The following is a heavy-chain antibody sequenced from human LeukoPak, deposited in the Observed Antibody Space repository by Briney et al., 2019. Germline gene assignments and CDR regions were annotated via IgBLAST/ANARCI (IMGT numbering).Heavy chain of an antibody. Sequence: GGSLRLSCAASGFTFDDYAMHWVRQAPGKGLEWVSIISGDGGSTYYADSVKGRFTISRDNSKNSLYLQMNSLRTEDTALYYCAKDSYSYGHDRYGMDVWGQGTTVTVSS. CDR1: GFTFDDYA. CDR2: ISGDGGST. J-gene: IGHJ6*02. V-gene: IGHV3-43*02. CDR3: AKDSYSYGHDRYGMDV. D-gene: IGHD5-18*01.